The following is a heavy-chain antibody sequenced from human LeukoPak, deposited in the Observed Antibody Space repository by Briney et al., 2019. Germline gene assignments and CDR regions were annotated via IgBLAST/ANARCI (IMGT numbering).Heavy chain of an antibody. CDR2: ISSSSSTI. Sequence: PGGSLRLSCAASGFTFNSYSMNWVRQAPGKGLEWVSYISSSSSTIYYADSVKGRFIISRDNAKSSLYLQMNSLSADDTAVYYCAGGASEYSSSGDFACWGQGTLVTVSS. CDR3: AGGASEYSSSGDFAC. CDR1: GFTFNSYS. J-gene: IGHJ4*02. D-gene: IGHD6-6*01. V-gene: IGHV3-48*01.